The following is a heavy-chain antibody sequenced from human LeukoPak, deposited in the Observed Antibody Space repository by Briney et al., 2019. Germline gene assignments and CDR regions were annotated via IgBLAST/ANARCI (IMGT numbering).Heavy chain of an antibody. V-gene: IGHV4-61*02. Sequence: SKTLSLTCTVSGGSISSGSYYWSWIRQPAGKGLEWIGRIYTSGSTNYNPSLKSRVTISVDTSKNQFSLKLSSVTAADTAVYYCARENYVVGAGYYYYMDVWGKGTTVTVSS. CDR2: IYTSGST. D-gene: IGHD1-26*01. CDR1: GGSISSGSYY. J-gene: IGHJ6*03. CDR3: ARENYVVGAGYYYYMDV.